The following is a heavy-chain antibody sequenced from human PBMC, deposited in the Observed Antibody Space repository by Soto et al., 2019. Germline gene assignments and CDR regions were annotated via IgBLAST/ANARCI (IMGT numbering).Heavy chain of an antibody. CDR2: IIPIFGTA. CDR1: GGTFSSYA. J-gene: IGHJ6*02. CDR3: ARVKDERWLHPRGYYYGMDV. V-gene: IGHV1-69*12. Sequence: QVQLVQSGAEVKKPGSSVKVSCKASGGTFSSYAISWVRQAPGQGLEWMGGIIPIFGTANYAQKFQGRVTITADESTSTAYMELSSLRSEDTAVYYCARVKDERWLHPRGYYYGMDVWGQGTTVTVSS. D-gene: IGHD5-12*01.